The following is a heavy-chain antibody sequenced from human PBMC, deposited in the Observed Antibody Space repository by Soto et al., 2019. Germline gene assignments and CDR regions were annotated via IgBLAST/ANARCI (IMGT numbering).Heavy chain of an antibody. J-gene: IGHJ6*03. D-gene: IGHD6-6*01. V-gene: IGHV1-18*01. CDR3: ARAYPYSSSSGLSYYYYYYMDV. Sequence: ASVKDSYKASDYTFASLGVRWLRQSPGQGLEWMGWISAYNGNTNYAQKLQGRVTMTTDTSTSTAYMELRSLRSDDTAVYYCARAYPYSSSSGLSYYYYYYMDVWGKGTTVTVSS. CDR1: DYTFASLG. CDR2: ISAYNGNT.